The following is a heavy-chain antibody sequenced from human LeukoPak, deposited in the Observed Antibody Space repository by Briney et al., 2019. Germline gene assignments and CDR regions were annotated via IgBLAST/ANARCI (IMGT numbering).Heavy chain of an antibody. CDR2: IYYSGST. CDR1: GGSISSYY. CDR3: ARGYYDYVWGSYRYLVNFDY. J-gene: IGHJ4*02. D-gene: IGHD3-16*02. V-gene: IGHV4-59*01. Sequence: PSETLSLTCTVSGGSISSYYWSWIRQPPGKGLEWLGYIYYSGSTNYNPSLKSRVTISVDTSKNQFSLKLSSVTAADTAVYYCARGYYDYVWGSYRYLVNFDYWGQGTLVTVSS.